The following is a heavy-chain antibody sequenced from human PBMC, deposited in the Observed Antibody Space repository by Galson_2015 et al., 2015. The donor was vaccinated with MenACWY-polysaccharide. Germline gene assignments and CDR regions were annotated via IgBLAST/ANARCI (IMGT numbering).Heavy chain of an antibody. D-gene: IGHD2-2*02. Sequence: SLRLSCAASGFTFSSYWMHWVRQAPGKGLVWVSRTNSDGSGTSYADSVKGRFTISRDNAKNTLYLQMNSLRAEDTAVYYCWIYCSSPSCYTAIPSGGQGTLVTVSS. CDR3: WIYCSSPSCYTAIPS. J-gene: IGHJ4*02. V-gene: IGHV3-74*01. CDR1: GFTFSSYW. CDR2: TNSDGSGT.